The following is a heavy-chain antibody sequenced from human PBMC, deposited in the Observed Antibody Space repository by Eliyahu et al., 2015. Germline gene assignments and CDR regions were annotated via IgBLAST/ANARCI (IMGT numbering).Heavy chain of an antibody. D-gene: IGHD3-22*01. V-gene: IGHV3-15*01. CDR1: GXXSSNAW. CDR3: TIYDSSGYFLDY. Sequence: EVQLVESGGGLVXPGGSLXXSXAASGXXSSNAWMSWIRQTPGKGLEFIGRIKSESDGATTDYTAPVKGRFTISRDDSKNTLYLQMDSLETEDTAIYYCTIYDSSGYFLDYWGQGTLVTVSS. J-gene: IGHJ4*02. CDR2: IKSESDGATT.